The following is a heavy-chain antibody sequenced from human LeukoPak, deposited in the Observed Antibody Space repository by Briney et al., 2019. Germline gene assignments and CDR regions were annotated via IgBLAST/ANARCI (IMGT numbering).Heavy chain of an antibody. CDR2: ISAYNGNT. V-gene: IGHV1-18*01. Sequence: GASVKVSCKASGYTFTSYGIGWVRQAPGQGLEWMGWISAYNGNTNYAQKLQGRVTMTTDTSTSTAYMELRSLRSDDTAVYYCARDSSGWYYYYYYGMDVWGQGTTVTVSS. J-gene: IGHJ6*02. CDR3: ARDSSGWYYYYYYGMDV. CDR1: GYTFTSYG. D-gene: IGHD6-19*01.